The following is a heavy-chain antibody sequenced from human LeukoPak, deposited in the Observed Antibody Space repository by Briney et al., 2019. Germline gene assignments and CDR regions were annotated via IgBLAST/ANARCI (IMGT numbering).Heavy chain of an antibody. Sequence: ASVNVSCKASEYTFTSYAIHWVRQAPGQRLECMGWINAGNGNTKYSQEFQGRVTITRDTSATTAYMELSSLRSEDMAVYYCARDRAPKTVTSEVDAFDIWGQGTMVTVSS. CDR3: ARDRAPKTVTSEVDAFDI. V-gene: IGHV1-3*03. D-gene: IGHD4-17*01. J-gene: IGHJ3*02. CDR2: INAGNGNT. CDR1: EYTFTSYA.